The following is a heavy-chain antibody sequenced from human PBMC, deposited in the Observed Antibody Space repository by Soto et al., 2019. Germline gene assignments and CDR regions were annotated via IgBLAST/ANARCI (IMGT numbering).Heavy chain of an antibody. CDR3: ARGRYYDFWSGYSKGNYYYGMDV. V-gene: IGHV1-8*01. CDR1: GYTFTRYD. Sequence: ASVQVSCKASGYTFTRYDINWVRQAAGQGLEWMGWMNTNSGNTGYAQKFQGRVTMTRNTSISTAYMELSSLRSEDTAVYYCARGRYYDFWSGYSKGNYYYGMDVWGQGTTVTVSS. CDR2: MNTNSGNT. J-gene: IGHJ6*02. D-gene: IGHD3-3*01.